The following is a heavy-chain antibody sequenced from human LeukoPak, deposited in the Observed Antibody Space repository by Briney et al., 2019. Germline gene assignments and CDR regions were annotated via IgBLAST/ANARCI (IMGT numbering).Heavy chain of an antibody. V-gene: IGHV1-69*04. CDR3: ARSLSSGYSYDYYYYGMDV. D-gene: IGHD5-18*01. Sequence: AASVKVSCKASGGTFSNYAISWVRQAPGQGLEWMGRIIPILGIANYAQKFQGRVTITADKSTSTAYMELSSLRSEDTAVYYCARSLSSGYSYDYYYYGMDVWGQGTTVTVSS. CDR1: GGTFSNYA. J-gene: IGHJ6*02. CDR2: IIPILGIA.